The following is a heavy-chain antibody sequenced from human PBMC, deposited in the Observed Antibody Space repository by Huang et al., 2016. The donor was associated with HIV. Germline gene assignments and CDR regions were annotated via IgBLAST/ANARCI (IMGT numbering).Heavy chain of an antibody. CDR3: ARVPSDHFSDY. CDR2: VSAYSVYT. V-gene: IGHV1-18*01. CDR1: GYTFSIYG. Sequence: QIQLVQSGPEVKKPGASVTVSCKASGYTFSIYGISWVRQAPGQGPEGMGGVSAYSVYTNYAQKFQGRVTMTADTSASTAYMDLRSLTSDDTAVYYCARVPSDHFSDYWGQGTLVTVSS. J-gene: IGHJ4*02.